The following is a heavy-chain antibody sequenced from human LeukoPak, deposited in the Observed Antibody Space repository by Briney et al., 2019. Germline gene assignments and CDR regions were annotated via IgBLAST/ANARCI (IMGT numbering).Heavy chain of an antibody. CDR2: ISATGGTT. CDR1: GFTFSSYA. Sequence: GGSLRLSCAASGFTFSSYAMTWVRQAPGKGLEWVSYISATGGTTYYIDSVKGRFTISRDNSKNTLYLQMNSLRAEGTAVYYCARDRSVEMATTLDYWGQGTLVTVSS. V-gene: IGHV3-23*01. CDR3: ARDRSVEMATTLDY. J-gene: IGHJ4*02. D-gene: IGHD5-24*01.